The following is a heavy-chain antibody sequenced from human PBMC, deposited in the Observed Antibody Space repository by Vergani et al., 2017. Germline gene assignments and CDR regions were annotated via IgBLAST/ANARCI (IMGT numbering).Heavy chain of an antibody. CDR3: ARLYGRDSSGSKYFDY. J-gene: IGHJ4*02. CDR1: GYSFTNYW. CDR2: IHPADSDT. Sequence: EVQLVQSGAEVKKPGESLNISCQFSGYSFTNYWIGWVRQMPGKGLEWMGIIHPADSDTSYSPSFQGQVTISVDKSISTAYLQRSSLRASDSAMYYCARLYGRDSSGSKYFDYWGQGTLVTVSS. D-gene: IGHD6-25*01. V-gene: IGHV5-51*01.